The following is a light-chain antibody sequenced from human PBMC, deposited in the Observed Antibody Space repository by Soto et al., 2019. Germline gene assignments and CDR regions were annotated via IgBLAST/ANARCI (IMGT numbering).Light chain of an antibody. Sequence: EIQMTQSRSTLSASVGDRVTITCRASQSISTWLAWYRQKPGKAPKLLIYKASSLESGVPSRFSGSGSGTEFTLTISSLQPDDFATYYCQQYYSYWTFGQGTKVDIK. J-gene: IGKJ1*01. CDR2: KAS. CDR3: QQYYSYWT. V-gene: IGKV1-5*03. CDR1: QSISTW.